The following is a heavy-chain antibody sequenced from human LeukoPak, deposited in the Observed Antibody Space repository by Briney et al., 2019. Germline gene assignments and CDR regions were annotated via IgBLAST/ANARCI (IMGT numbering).Heavy chain of an antibody. J-gene: IGHJ4*02. Sequence: SETLSLTCTVSGYSISSRNFWGWIRQPPGKGLEWIGNIYHSGSTYYNPSLKSRVTISVDTSKNQFSLKLTSVTAADTAVYYCAAVPESYYTVYYFNYWGQGTLITVSS. D-gene: IGHD3-10*01. V-gene: IGHV4-38-2*02. CDR1: GYSISSRNF. CDR3: AAVPESYYTVYYFNY. CDR2: IYHSGST.